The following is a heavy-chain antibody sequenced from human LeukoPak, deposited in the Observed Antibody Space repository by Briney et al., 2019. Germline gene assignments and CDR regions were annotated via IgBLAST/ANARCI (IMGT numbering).Heavy chain of an antibody. J-gene: IGHJ5*02. CDR3: ARRTPGRGGFFDP. CDR1: GGSISSDY. V-gene: IGHV4-59*08. D-gene: IGHD3-16*01. CDR2: MSYSGNI. Sequence: SETLSLTCTVSGGSISSDYWSWIRQPPGKGLEWIGYMSYSGNIDYNPSPSLKSRVTISIDTSKTQFSLKLRSVTAADTAVYYCARRTPGRGGFFDPWGQGILVTVSS.